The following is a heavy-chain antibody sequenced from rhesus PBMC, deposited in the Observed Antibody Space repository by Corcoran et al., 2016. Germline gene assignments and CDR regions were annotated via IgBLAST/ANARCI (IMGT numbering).Heavy chain of an antibody. Sequence: EVQLVESGGGLVQPGGSLRLSCAASGFTFSDHYMSWVRQAPGNGLEWVSSSRSAISYIYYADSVKGRFTISRDNAKNSLSLQMNSLKTEDTAVYYCTPGIQYEGDAFDFWGQGLRVTVSS. CDR2: SRSAISYI. CDR3: TPGIQYEGDAFDF. CDR1: GFTFSDHY. J-gene: IGHJ3*01. D-gene: IGHD4-23*01. V-gene: IGHV3S16*01.